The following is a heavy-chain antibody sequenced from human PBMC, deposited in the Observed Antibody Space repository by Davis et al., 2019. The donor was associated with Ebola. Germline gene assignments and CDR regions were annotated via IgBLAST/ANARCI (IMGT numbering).Heavy chain of an antibody. CDR3: TKAQGDAVYYFYGLDV. CDR2: ISWNSGSI. CDR1: GFTFDDYA. J-gene: IGHJ6*02. D-gene: IGHD2-21*02. Sequence: PGGSLRLSCAASGFTFDDYAMHWVRQAPGKGLEWVSGISWNSGSIGYADSVKGRFTISRDNAKRTLYLQMDSLRAEDTALYYCTKAQGDAVYYFYGLDVWGQGTMVTVSS. V-gene: IGHV3-9*01.